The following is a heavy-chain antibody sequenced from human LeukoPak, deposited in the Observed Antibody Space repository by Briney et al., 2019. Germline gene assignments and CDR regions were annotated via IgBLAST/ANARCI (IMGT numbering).Heavy chain of an antibody. D-gene: IGHD3-10*01. CDR1: GFTFSSYA. J-gene: IGHJ4*02. CDR3: ARAVGSANDY. CDR2: TYSGGST. Sequence: GGSLRLSCAASGFTFSSYAMSWVRQAPGKGLEWVSVTYSGGSTYYADSVKGRFTISRDNSKNTLYLQMNSLRAEDTAVYYCARAVGSANDYWGQGTLVTVSS. V-gene: IGHV3-53*01.